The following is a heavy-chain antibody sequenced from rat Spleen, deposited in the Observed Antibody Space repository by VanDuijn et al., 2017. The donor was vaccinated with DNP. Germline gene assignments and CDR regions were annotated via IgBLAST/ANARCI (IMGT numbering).Heavy chain of an antibody. CDR2: ISTGGGGA. D-gene: IGHD1-9*01. J-gene: IGHJ2*01. V-gene: IGHV5S13*01. Sequence: EVQLVESGGGLVQPGRSLKLSCAASGFTFSNYDMAWVRQAPTKGLEWVASISTGGGGAFYPDSVRGRFTVSRDDAKYILYLQMDSLRSEDTATYYCATHLTYYGYNYYFDYWGQGVMVTVSS. CDR1: GFTFSNYD. CDR3: ATHLTYYGYNYYFDY.